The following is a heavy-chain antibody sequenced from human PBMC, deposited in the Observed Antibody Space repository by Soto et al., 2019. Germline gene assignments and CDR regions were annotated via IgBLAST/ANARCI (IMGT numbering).Heavy chain of an antibody. CDR1: GYSISSGYY. D-gene: IGHD3-22*01. V-gene: IGHV4-38-2*01. CDR2: IYHSGST. CDR3: ARDYYDSSGYYSNNWFDP. J-gene: IGHJ5*02. Sequence: KASETLSLTCAVSGYSISSGYYWGWIRQPPGKGLEWIGSIYHSGSTYYNPSLKSRVTISVDTSKNQFSLKLSSVTAADTAVYYCARDYYDSSGYYSNNWFDPWGQGTLVTVSS.